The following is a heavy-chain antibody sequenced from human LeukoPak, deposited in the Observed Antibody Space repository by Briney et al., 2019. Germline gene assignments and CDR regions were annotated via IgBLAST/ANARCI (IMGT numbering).Heavy chain of an antibody. J-gene: IGHJ4*02. CDR3: AKEYGYTYGEFDY. CDR1: GGSISSYY. Sequence: SETLSLTCTVSGGSISSYYWSWIRQPPGKGLEWIGYIYYSGSTNYNPSLKSRVTISVDTSKNQFSLKLSSVTAADTAVYYCAKEYGYTYGEFDYWGQGTLVTVSS. D-gene: IGHD5-18*01. CDR2: IYYSGST. V-gene: IGHV4-59*01.